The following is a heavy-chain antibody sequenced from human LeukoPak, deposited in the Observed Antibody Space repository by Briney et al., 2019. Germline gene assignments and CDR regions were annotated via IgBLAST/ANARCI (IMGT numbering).Heavy chain of an antibody. CDR3: ARDKYGDYVIDY. CDR1: GFSFNRYS. D-gene: IGHD4-17*01. J-gene: IGHJ4*02. CDR2: ISSSSSYI. V-gene: IGHV3-21*01. Sequence: GGSLRLSCAASGFSFNRYSMNWVRQAPGQGLEWVSSISSSSSYIYYSDSVKGRFTISRDNAKNSLYLQMNSLRAEDTAVYYCARDKYGDYVIDYWGQGTLVTVSS.